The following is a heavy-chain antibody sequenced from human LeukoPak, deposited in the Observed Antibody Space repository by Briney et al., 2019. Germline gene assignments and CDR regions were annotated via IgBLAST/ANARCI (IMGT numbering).Heavy chain of an antibody. CDR1: GFTFSSYD. CDR2: IGTAGDT. V-gene: IGHV3-13*01. D-gene: IGHD3-22*01. CDR3: ARRAGDYSHPYDY. J-gene: IGHJ4*02. Sequence: GGSLRLSCAASGFTFSSYDMHWVRQATGKGLEWVSAIGTAGDTYYPGSVKGRFTISRENAKNSLYLQMNSLRAEDTAVYYCARRAGDYSHPYDYWGQGTLVTVSS.